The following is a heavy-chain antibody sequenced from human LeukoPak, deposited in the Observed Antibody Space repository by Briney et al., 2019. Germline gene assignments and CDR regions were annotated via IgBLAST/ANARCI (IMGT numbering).Heavy chain of an antibody. V-gene: IGHV3-9*03. D-gene: IGHD1-26*01. CDR2: ISWNSGSI. CDR1: GFTFDDYA. J-gene: IGHJ4*02. CDR3: AKDTTSGSYYGAFDY. Sequence: TGRSLRLSCAASGFTFDDYAMHWVRQAPGKGLEWVSGISWNSGSIGYADSVKGRFTISRDNAKNSLYLQMNSLRAEDMALYYCAKDTTSGSYYGAFDYWGQGTLVTVSP.